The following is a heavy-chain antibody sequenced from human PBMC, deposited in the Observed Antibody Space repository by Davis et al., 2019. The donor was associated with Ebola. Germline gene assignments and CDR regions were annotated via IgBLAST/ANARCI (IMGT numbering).Heavy chain of an antibody. CDR3: ARGGNTIFGVVISDIRYYYGMDV. Sequence: ASAKVSCKASGYTFTSYDMHWVRQPPGQRLEWMGWINAGNGNTKYSQKFQGRVTITRDTSASTAYMELSSLRSEDTAVYYCARGGNTIFGVVISDIRYYYGMDVWGQGTTVTVSS. CDR1: GYTFTSYD. D-gene: IGHD3-3*01. J-gene: IGHJ6*02. V-gene: IGHV1-3*01. CDR2: INAGNGNT.